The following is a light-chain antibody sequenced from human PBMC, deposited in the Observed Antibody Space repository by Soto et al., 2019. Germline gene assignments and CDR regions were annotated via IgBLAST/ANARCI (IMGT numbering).Light chain of an antibody. J-gene: IGKJ1*01. CDR1: QNLGTLY. V-gene: IGKV3-20*01. Sequence: IGLTQSPCTVSLTPGERGTLSCRASQNLGTLYLAWFQQKSGQAPRLLIYSASRRATGIPDRFTGSGSGTDFTLTINRVEPEDFAVYFCQQYAGSPRTFGQGTKLDIK. CDR2: SAS. CDR3: QQYAGSPRT.